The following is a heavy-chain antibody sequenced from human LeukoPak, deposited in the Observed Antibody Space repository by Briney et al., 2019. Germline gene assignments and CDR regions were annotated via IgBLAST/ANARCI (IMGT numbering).Heavy chain of an antibody. V-gene: IGHV2-5*02. Sequence: SGPTLVKPTQTLTLTCSFSGFSLSTSGVGVGWIRQPPGKALEWLALIYWDDDKRYSPSLKSRLTITKDTSKNQVVLTMTNMDPVDTATYYCAHSYSSGWYRGFQHWGQGTLVTVSS. CDR3: AHSYSSGWYRGFQH. CDR1: GFSLSTSGVG. J-gene: IGHJ1*01. CDR2: IYWDDDK. D-gene: IGHD6-19*01.